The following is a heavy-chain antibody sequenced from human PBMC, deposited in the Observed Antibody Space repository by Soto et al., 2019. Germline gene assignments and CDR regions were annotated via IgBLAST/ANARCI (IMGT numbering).Heavy chain of an antibody. Sequence: PSETLSLNCTVSGGSISSYYSYWIRKPPGMGLEWIGSLYHDGSTNYNRSLKTRVAMSVDTSKKQFSLNLSSVTAADTAVYYCARHALNGDGWRHYFANWGQGTLVTVSS. J-gene: IGHJ4*02. CDR2: LYHDGST. D-gene: IGHD3-9*01. CDR1: GGSISSYY. CDR3: ARHALNGDGWRHYFAN. V-gene: IGHV4-59*08.